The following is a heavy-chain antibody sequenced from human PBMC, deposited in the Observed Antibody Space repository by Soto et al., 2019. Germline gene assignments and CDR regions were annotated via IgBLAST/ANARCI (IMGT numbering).Heavy chain of an antibody. D-gene: IGHD2-2*01. CDR2: ISAYNGNT. CDR1: GYTFTSYG. J-gene: IGHJ5*02. V-gene: IGHV1-18*04. CDR3: ARGRGCSSTSCSSSFDP. Sequence: ASLKVSCKASGYTFTSYGISWVRQAPGQGLEWMGWISAYNGNTNYAQKLQGRVTMTTDTSTSTAYMELRSLRSDDTAVYYCARGRGCSSTSCSSSFDPWGQGTLVTVSS.